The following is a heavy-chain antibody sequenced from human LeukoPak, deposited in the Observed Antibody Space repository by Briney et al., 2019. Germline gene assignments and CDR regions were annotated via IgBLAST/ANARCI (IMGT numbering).Heavy chain of an antibody. CDR3: AREPVSPLPDY. CDR2: IKQDGSEK. V-gene: IGHV3-7*01. Sequence: PGGSLRLSCAASGFTFSSYWMSWVRQAPGKGLEWVANIKQDGSEKYYVDSVKGRFTISRDNAKNSLYPQMNSLRAEDTAVYYCAREPVSPLPDYWGQGTLVTVSS. CDR1: GFTFSSYW. D-gene: IGHD1-14*01. J-gene: IGHJ4*02.